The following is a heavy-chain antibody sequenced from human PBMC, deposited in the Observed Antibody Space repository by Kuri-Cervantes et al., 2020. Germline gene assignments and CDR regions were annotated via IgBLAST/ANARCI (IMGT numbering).Heavy chain of an antibody. CDR2: MNPNSGNT. D-gene: IGHD3-16*02. CDR1: GYTFTSYD. J-gene: IGHJ4*02. Sequence: ASVKVSCKASGYTFTSYDINWVRQATGQGLEWMGWMNPNSGNTGYAQKFQGRVTMTRDTSISTAYMELSRLRSDDTAVYYCARAGSVMITFGGVVAYRFDCWGQGTLVTVSS. V-gene: IGHV1-8*02. CDR3: ARAGSVMITFGGVVAYRFDC.